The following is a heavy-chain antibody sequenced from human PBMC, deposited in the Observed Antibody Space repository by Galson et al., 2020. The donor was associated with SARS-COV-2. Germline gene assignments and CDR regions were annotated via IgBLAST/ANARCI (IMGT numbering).Heavy chain of an antibody. J-gene: IGHJ6*02. CDR3: ASLNNRLHSYYYGMDV. V-gene: IGHV4-34*01. D-gene: IGHD5-18*01. CDR1: GGSFSGYY. CDR2: INHSGST. Sequence: SETLSLTCAVYGGSFSGYYWSWIRQPPGKGLEWIGEINHSGSTNYNPSLKSRVTISVDTSKNQFSLKLSSVTAADTAVYYCASLNNRLHSYYYGMDVWGQGTTVTVSS.